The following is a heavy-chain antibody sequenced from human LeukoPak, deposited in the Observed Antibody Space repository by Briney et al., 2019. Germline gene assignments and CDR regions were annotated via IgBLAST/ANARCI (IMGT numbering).Heavy chain of an antibody. CDR2: IRYDGSNK. CDR1: GFTFSSYG. V-gene: IGHV3-30*02. CDR3: AKARGQWLVDFDY. J-gene: IGHJ4*02. D-gene: IGHD6-19*01. Sequence: GGSLTLSCAASGFTFSSYGMQWLRQAPGKGLEWVAFIRYDGSNKYYADSVKGRFTISRDNSKNTLYLQMDSLRAEDTAVYYCAKARGQWLVDFDYWGQGTLVTVSS.